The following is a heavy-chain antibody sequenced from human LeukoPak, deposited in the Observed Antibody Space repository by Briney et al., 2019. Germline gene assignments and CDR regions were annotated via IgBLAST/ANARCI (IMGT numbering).Heavy chain of an antibody. Sequence: PGGFLRLSCAASGFTVSTNYMSWVRKAPGKGLKWVSDIYNGSSTYYADSVKGRFTISRDNSKHTLYHQMNSLRAQDTAVYYCARDHWYSSAYWGQGTLVTVSS. V-gene: IGHV3-66*01. D-gene: IGHD6-19*01. CDR3: ARDHWYSSAY. J-gene: IGHJ4*02. CDR2: IYNGSST. CDR1: GFTVSTNY.